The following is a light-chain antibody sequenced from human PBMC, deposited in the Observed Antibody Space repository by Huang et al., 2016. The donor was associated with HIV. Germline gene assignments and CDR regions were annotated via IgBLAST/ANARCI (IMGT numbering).Light chain of an antibody. J-gene: IGKJ4*01. V-gene: IGKV3-11*01. CDR1: QSVGSN. Sequence: EIVLTQSPATLSLSLGERATFSCRASQSVGSNLVWYQQKRGQAPRLLNYDASNRATGIPARFSGSGSGTDFALTISSLEPEDFAVYYCQQCSNWPPTFGGGTKVGIK. CDR3: QQCSNWPPT. CDR2: DAS.